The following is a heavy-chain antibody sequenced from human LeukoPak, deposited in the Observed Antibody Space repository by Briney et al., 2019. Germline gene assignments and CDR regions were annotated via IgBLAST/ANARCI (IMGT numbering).Heavy chain of an antibody. V-gene: IGHV5-51*01. J-gene: IGHJ4*02. Sequence: GESLKISFKGSGSRFTSYWIGWVRQMPGKGLEWMGIIYPGDSDTRYSPSFQGQVIISADKSISTAYLQWSSLKASDTAMYYCARQSCSSTSCYLYFDYWGQGTLVTVSS. CDR1: GSRFTSYW. CDR3: ARQSCSSTSCYLYFDY. D-gene: IGHD2-2*01. CDR2: IYPGDSDT.